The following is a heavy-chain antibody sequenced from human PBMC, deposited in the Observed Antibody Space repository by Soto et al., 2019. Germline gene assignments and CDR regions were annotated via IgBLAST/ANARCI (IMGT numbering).Heavy chain of an antibody. J-gene: IGHJ6*02. D-gene: IGHD6-13*01. CDR1: GFTFSSYS. V-gene: IGHV3-21*01. CDR2: ISSSNSYI. CDR3: ARVGAAAGRGYYYYGMDV. Sequence: GGSLRLSCAASGFTFSSYSMNWVRQAPGKGLEWVSSISSSNSYIYYANSVKGRFTISRGNAKNSFYLQMNSLRAEDTAVYYFARVGAAAGRGYYYYGMDVWGQGTTVTVSS.